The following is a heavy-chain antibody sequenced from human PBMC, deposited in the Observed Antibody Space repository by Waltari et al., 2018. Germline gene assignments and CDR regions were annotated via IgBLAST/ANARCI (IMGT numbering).Heavy chain of an antibody. J-gene: IGHJ3*02. Sequence: QVQLVESGGGVVQPGASLRTPCVAFGFTFSSYGMHWVRQAPGKGLEWVAFIHYDANNKYYADSVKGRFTISRDTSNLYLQMSSLRAEDTAVYFCAKEVPGAGAFDIWGQGTRVTVSS. CDR3: AKEVPGAGAFDI. CDR2: IHYDANNK. CDR1: GFTFSSYG. D-gene: IGHD6-19*01. V-gene: IGHV3-30*02.